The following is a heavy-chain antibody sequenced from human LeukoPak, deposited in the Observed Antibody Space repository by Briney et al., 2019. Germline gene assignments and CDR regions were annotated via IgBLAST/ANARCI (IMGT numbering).Heavy chain of an antibody. CDR3: AKDRGYSYGYYFDY. CDR1: GFTFSSYG. D-gene: IGHD5-18*01. CDR2: ISYVGSNK. V-gene: IGHV3-30*18. Sequence: GGSLRLSCAASGFTFSSYGMHWVRQAPGKGLEWVAVISYVGSNKYYADSVKGRFTISRDNSKNTLYLQMNSLRAEDTAVYYCAKDRGYSYGYYFDYWGQGTLVTVSS. J-gene: IGHJ4*02.